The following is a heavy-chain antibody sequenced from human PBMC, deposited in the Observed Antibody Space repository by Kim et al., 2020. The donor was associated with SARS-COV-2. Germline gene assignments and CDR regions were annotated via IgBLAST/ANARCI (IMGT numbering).Heavy chain of an antibody. D-gene: IGHD3-22*01. CDR1: GGSISSSSYY. CDR3: ALGAYYYDTPTAFDI. V-gene: IGHV4-39*01. CDR2: IYYSGST. Sequence: SQTLSLTCTVSGGSISSSSYYWGWIRQPPGKGLEWIGSIYYSGSTYYNPSLKSRVTISVDTSKNQFSLKLSSVTAADTAVYYCALGAYYYDTPTAFDIWGQGTMVTVSS. J-gene: IGHJ3*02.